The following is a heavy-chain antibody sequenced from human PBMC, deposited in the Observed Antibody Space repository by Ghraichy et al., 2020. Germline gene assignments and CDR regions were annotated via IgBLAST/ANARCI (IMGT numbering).Heavy chain of an antibody. V-gene: IGHV3-23*01. CDR1: GFTFGTYA. CDR2: ITATGGNT. Sequence: GGSLRLSCAGSGFTFGTYAMSWVRQAPGKGLEWVSLITATGGNTYYAGAVKGRFTMSRDNSKNTLYLQMNGLRADDPAVYYCAKRAGGDSGLGSFDVWGQGTMVTVSS. D-gene: IGHD2-21*02. CDR3: AKRAGGDSGLGSFDV. J-gene: IGHJ3*01.